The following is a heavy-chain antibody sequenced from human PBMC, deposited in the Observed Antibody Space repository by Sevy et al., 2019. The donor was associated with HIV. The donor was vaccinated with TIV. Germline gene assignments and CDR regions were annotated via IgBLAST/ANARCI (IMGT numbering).Heavy chain of an antibody. D-gene: IGHD2-21*02. CDR3: VTLQSCGGDCYYFDS. CDR1: GFTLRRYD. Sequence: GESLKISCAASGFTLRRYDMHWVRQAPGRGLEWVAVVASHGNYKSFADFVRGRFTISRDNARNILDLQMTSLRTEDTAVYYCVTLQSCGGDCYYFDSWGQGALVTVSS. CDR2: VASHGNYK. V-gene: IGHV3-30-3*01. J-gene: IGHJ4*02.